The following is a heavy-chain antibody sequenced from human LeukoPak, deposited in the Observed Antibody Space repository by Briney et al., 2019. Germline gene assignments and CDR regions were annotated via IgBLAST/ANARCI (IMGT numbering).Heavy chain of an antibody. CDR2: IYHSGST. CDR1: GGSISSGGYS. V-gene: IGHV4-30-2*01. Sequence: SETLSLTCAVSGGSISSGGYSWSWIRQPPGKGLEWIGYIYHSGSTYYNPSLKSRVTISVDRSKNQFSLKLSSVTAAGTAVYYCARELSIAAQYYFDYWGQGTLVTVSS. D-gene: IGHD6-6*01. CDR3: ARELSIAAQYYFDY. J-gene: IGHJ4*02.